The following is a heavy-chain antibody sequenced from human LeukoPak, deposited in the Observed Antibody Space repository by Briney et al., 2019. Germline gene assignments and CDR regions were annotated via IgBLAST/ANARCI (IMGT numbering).Heavy chain of an antibody. Sequence: PSETLSLTCTVSGDSISTSNSYWGWIRQPPVKGLEWIGSIYYSGNTYYNASLKSRVTISVDTSKNQFSLKLSSLTAADTAVYYCVRGGGYFEWDYYFDYWGQGNLVTVSS. CDR3: VRGGGYFEWDYYFDY. J-gene: IGHJ4*02. V-gene: IGHV4-39*07. D-gene: IGHD3-9*01. CDR2: IYYSGNT. CDR1: GDSISTSNSY.